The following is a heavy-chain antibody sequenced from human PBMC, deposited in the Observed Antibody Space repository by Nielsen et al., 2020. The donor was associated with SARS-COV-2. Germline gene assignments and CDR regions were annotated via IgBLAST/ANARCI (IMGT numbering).Heavy chain of an antibody. CDR3: ARGTGEDY. CDR1: GYTFINYH. D-gene: IGHD1-26*01. CDR2: INPRVGRT. J-gene: IGHJ4*02. V-gene: IGHV1-46*04. Sequence: ASVKVSCKASGYTFINYHLHWVRQAPGQGLEWMGTINPRVGRTSYAKKLQGRVTMTTDTSTNTAYMELRSLKSDDTAVYYCARGTGEDYWGQGTLVTVSS.